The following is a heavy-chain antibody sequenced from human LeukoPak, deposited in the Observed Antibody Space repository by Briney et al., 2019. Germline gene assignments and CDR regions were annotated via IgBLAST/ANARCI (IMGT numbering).Heavy chain of an antibody. V-gene: IGHV3-21*01. D-gene: IGHD1-1*01. CDR2: ISGSNSYI. CDR1: GFAFSSYT. J-gene: IGHJ4*02. CDR3: ARALTTLTYEGY. Sequence: GGSLRLSCAASGFAFSSYTMHWIRQAPGKGLEWVSSISGSNSYIFYADSVKGRFTVSRDNAKDSLYLQMNSLRAEDTAVYYCARALTTLTYEGYWGQGTLVTVSS.